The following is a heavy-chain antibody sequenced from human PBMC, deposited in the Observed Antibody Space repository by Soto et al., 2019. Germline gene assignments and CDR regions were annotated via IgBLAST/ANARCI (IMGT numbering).Heavy chain of an antibody. CDR2: IITISNTA. CDR1: GVTFSDNV. Sequence: QEQLEQSGTEVKKPGSSVKLSCKASGVTFSDNVITWVRQAPGQGLEWIGGIITISNTANYAPKFQGRVTITADGPRNTAYLGLSSLRSEDTAVYFCTREKWNRWIGYQAPFDIWGQGTMVSVSS. J-gene: IGHJ3*02. D-gene: IGHD3-3*01. V-gene: IGHV1-69*01. CDR3: TREKWNRWIGYQAPFDI.